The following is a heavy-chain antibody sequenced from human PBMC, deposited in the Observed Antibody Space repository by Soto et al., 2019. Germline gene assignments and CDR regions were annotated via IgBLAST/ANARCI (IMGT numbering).Heavy chain of an antibody. J-gene: IGHJ4*02. D-gene: IGHD4-17*01. CDR3: AGSYGDSVY. CDR2: ISYDGSNK. Sequence: QVQLVESGGGVVQPGRSLRLSCAASGFTFSDYAMHWVRQAPGKGLEWVAVISYDGSNKYYADSVKGRFTSSRDSSKNTLSLQMNSLGVEDTAVYYCAGSYGDSVYWGQGTLVTVSS. V-gene: IGHV3-30-3*01. CDR1: GFTFSDYA.